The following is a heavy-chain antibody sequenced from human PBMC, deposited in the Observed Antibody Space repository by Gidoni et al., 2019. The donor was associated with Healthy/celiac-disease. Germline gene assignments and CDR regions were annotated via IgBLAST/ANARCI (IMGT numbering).Heavy chain of an antibody. CDR3: AKLYSSGWYVDY. J-gene: IGHJ4*02. Sequence: EVQLLESGGGLVQPGGSLRLSRASSGFSFSRYAMSWVRQAPGKGLEWVSAISGSGGSTYYADSVKGRFTISRDNSKNTLYLQMNSLRAEDTAVYYCAKLYSSGWYVDYWGQGTLVTVSS. D-gene: IGHD6-19*01. CDR1: GFSFSRYA. V-gene: IGHV3-23*01. CDR2: ISGSGGST.